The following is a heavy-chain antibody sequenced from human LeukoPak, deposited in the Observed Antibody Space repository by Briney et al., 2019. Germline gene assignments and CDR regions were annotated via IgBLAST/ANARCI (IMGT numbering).Heavy chain of an antibody. J-gene: IGHJ4*02. V-gene: IGHV3-9*03. CDR1: GFTFSDYA. CDR2: ISWNSGSI. CDR3: AEAAPGSWRYFDY. D-gene: IGHD6-13*01. Sequence: GGSLRLSCAASGFTFSDYAMHWVRQAPGKGLEWVSGISWNSGSIGYADSVKGLFTISIDNAKCSQYLQMNSQRAEDMSLYYCAEAAPGSWRYFDYWGQGTLVTVSS.